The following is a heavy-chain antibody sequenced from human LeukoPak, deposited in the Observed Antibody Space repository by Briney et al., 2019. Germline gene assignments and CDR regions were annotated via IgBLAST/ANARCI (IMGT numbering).Heavy chain of an antibody. CDR1: GYTFTSYD. V-gene: IGHV1-8*03. CDR2: MNPNSGNT. Sequence: ASVKVSCKASGYTFTSYDINWVRQATGQGLEWMGWMNPNSGNTGYAQKFQGRVTNTRNTSISTAYMELSSLRSEDTAVYYCARGSYDILTGYYERDYYYYYMDVWGKGTTVTVSS. J-gene: IGHJ6*03. D-gene: IGHD3-9*01. CDR3: ARGSYDILTGYYERDYYYYYMDV.